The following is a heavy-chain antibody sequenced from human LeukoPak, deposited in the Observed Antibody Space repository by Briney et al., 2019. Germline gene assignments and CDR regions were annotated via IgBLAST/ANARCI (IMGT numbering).Heavy chain of an antibody. V-gene: IGHV3-9*03. CDR3: AKGRYSSSWSYFDY. Sequence: PGGSLRLSCAASGFTFSNYAMSWVRQALGKGLEWVSGISWNSGSIGYADSVKGRFTISRDNAKNSLYLQMNSLRAEDMALYYCAKGRYSSSWSYFDYWGQGTLVTVSS. D-gene: IGHD6-13*01. J-gene: IGHJ4*02. CDR1: GFTFSNYA. CDR2: ISWNSGSI.